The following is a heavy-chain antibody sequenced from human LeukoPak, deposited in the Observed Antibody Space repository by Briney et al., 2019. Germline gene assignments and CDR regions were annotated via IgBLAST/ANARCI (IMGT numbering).Heavy chain of an antibody. CDR3: ARDDNTIFGGGMNWFDP. Sequence: ASVKVSCKASGYTFTSYGISWVRQAPGQGLEWMGWISAYNGNTNYAQKLQGRVTMTTDTSTSTAYMELRSLRSDDTAVYYCARDDNTIFGGGMNWFDPWGQGTLVTVSS. CDR1: GYTFTSYG. D-gene: IGHD3-3*01. J-gene: IGHJ5*02. V-gene: IGHV1-18*01. CDR2: ISAYNGNT.